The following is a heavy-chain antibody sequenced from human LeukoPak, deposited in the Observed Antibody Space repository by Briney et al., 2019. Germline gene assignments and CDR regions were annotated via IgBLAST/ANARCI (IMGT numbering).Heavy chain of an antibody. D-gene: IGHD5-12*01. CDR1: GGSISSSSYY. J-gene: IGHJ6*04. CDR3: ARDTDRAVDEIGSVMDV. CDR2: IYYSGST. V-gene: IGHV4-39*07. Sequence: SETLSLTCTVSGGSISSSSYYWGWIRQPPGKGLEWIGSIYYSGSTYYNPSLKSRVTISVDTSKNQFSLKLSSVTAADTAVYYCARDTDRAVDEIGSVMDVWGKGTTVTVSS.